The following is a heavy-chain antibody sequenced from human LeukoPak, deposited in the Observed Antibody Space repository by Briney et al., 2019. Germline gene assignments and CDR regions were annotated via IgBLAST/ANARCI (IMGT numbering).Heavy chain of an antibody. V-gene: IGHV4-59*01. CDR2: IYYSGST. D-gene: IGHD3-22*01. J-gene: IGHJ4*02. Sequence: SETLSLPCTVSGGPISSYYWSWIRQPPGKGLEWIGYIYYSGSTNYNPSLKSRVTISVDTSKNQFSLKLSSVTAADTAVYYCAREVYSSGYYLAFDYWGQGTLVTVSS. CDR1: GGPISSYY. CDR3: AREVYSSGYYLAFDY.